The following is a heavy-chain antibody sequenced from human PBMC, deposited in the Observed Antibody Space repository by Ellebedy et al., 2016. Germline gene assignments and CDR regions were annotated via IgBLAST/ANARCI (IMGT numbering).Heavy chain of an antibody. D-gene: IGHD3-16*01. Sequence: GESLKISXAVSGFTFTSYSMKWVRQTPGKGLEWVSYISPTSGSTIYYADFVKGRFTISRDNAKNSVYLQMNSLRDEDTAVYYCTRGGLDNSFDVWGQGTMVTVSS. J-gene: IGHJ3*01. CDR1: GFTFTSYS. CDR3: TRGGLDNSFDV. CDR2: ISPTSGSTI. V-gene: IGHV3-48*02.